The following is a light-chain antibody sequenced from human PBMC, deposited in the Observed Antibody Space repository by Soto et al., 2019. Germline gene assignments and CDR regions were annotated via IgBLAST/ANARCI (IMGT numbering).Light chain of an antibody. CDR2: EVS. Sequence: QSALTQPASVSGSLGQSITISCTGTNSDVGRYNYVSWYQQHPGKAPKFMIYEVSNRPSGVSNRFSGSKSGNTASLTISGLQAEDEADYYCSSYTSSSLYVFGTGTKLTVL. V-gene: IGLV2-14*01. CDR3: SSYTSSSLYV. CDR1: NSDVGRYNY. J-gene: IGLJ1*01.